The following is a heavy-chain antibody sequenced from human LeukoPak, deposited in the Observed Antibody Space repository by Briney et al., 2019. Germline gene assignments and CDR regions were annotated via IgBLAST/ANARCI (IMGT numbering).Heavy chain of an antibody. D-gene: IGHD2-21*02. CDR2: INHSGST. CDR3: ARERGIVGVTARNWFDP. CDR1: GVSFSSYY. V-gene: IGHV4-34*01. Sequence: PSETLSLTCAVSGVSFSSYYWSWIRQPPGKGLEWIGEINHSGSTNYNPSLKSRVTISVDTSKNQFSLKLSSVTAADTAVYYRARERGIVGVTARNWFDPGGQATLVTVSS. J-gene: IGHJ5*02.